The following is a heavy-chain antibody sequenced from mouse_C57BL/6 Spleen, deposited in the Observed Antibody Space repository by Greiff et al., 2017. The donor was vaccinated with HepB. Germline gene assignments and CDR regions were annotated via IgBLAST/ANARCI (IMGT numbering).Heavy chain of an antibody. V-gene: IGHV1-15*01. CDR2: IDPETGGT. D-gene: IGHD1-1*01. CDR1: GYTFTDYE. J-gene: IGHJ2*01. Sequence: QVQLQQSGAELVRPGASVTLSCKASGYTFTDYEMHWVKQTPVHGLEWIGAIDPETGGTAYNQKFKGKAILTADKSSSTAYMQLRSLTSEDSAVYYCTSHYYGSSYEGSDYWGQGTPLTVSS. CDR3: TSHYYGSSYEGSDY.